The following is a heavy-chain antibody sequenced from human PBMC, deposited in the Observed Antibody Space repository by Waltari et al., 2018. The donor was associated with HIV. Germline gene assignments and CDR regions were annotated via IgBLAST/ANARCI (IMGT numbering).Heavy chain of an antibody. CDR2: IYYSGNT. D-gene: IGHD2-2*01. Sequence: QLQLQESGPGLVKPSETLSLTCTVSGGSISSTSSYWGWTRQPPGKGLQWFGSIYYSGNTNYNPSLKSRVTISVDTSKNQFSLKLGSVTSADTAVYYCARSYCSSTSCYAVGALDIWGQGTMVTVSA. J-gene: IGHJ3*02. V-gene: IGHV4-39*01. CDR1: GGSISSTSSY. CDR3: ARSYCSSTSCYAVGALDI.